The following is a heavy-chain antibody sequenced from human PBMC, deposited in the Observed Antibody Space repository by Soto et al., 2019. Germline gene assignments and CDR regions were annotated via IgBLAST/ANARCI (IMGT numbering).Heavy chain of an antibody. D-gene: IGHD3-10*01. CDR2: ISYDGSNK. CDR1: GFPFTTYG. J-gene: IGHJ4*02. V-gene: IGHV3-30*03. Sequence: QVQLVESGGGVVQPGRSLRLSCAASGFPFTTYGMHWVREGPGKGLEWVAVISYDGSNKYYADSVKGRFTISRDNSKNTLYLQMNILRPEDTALYYCVGGQYYFDYRGQGTLVTVSS. CDR3: VGGQYYFDY.